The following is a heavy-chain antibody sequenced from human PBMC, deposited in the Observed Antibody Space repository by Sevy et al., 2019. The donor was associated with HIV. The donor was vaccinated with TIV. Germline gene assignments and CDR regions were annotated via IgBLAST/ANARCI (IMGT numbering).Heavy chain of an antibody. Sequence: SETLSLTCAVSGGSNSSGVYSWNWIRQPPGKGLEWIGYIFHTGNTFYNPSLKSRVTVSLDKSENQFSLRLSSVTAADTAVYYCARDGGTLTTPGSFDIWGQGTMVTVSS. CDR2: IFHTGNT. J-gene: IGHJ3*02. CDR1: GGSNSSGVYS. V-gene: IGHV4-30-2*01. CDR3: ARDGGTLTTPGSFDI. D-gene: IGHD3-16*01.